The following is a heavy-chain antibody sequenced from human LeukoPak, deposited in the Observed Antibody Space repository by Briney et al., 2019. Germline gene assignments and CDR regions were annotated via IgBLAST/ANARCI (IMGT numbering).Heavy chain of an antibody. J-gene: IGHJ4*02. Sequence: PGGSLRLSCAASGFTFSSYAMSWVRQAPGKGLEWVSAISGSGGSTYYADSVKGRFTISRDDSKNTLYLQMNSLRAEDTAVYYCAGIGRGSYDLDYWGQGTLVTVSS. CDR3: AGIGRGSYDLDY. V-gene: IGHV3-23*01. D-gene: IGHD1-26*01. CDR2: ISGSGGST. CDR1: GFTFSSYA.